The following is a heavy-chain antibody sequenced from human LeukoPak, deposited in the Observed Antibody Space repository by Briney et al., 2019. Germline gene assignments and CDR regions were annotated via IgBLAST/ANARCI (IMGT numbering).Heavy chain of an antibody. CDR1: GGTFSSYA. D-gene: IGHD5-18*01. Sequence: SVKVSCKASGGTFSSYAISWVRQPPGQGLEWMGGIIPIFGTANYAQKFQGRVTITADESTSTAYMELSSLRSEDTAVYYCASSGGGYSYGFVIDYWGQGTLVTVSS. J-gene: IGHJ4*02. CDR2: IIPIFGTA. CDR3: ASSGGGYSYGFVIDY. V-gene: IGHV1-69*13.